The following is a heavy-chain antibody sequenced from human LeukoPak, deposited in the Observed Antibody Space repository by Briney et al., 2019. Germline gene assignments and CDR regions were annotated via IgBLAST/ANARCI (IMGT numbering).Heavy chain of an antibody. Sequence: PSETLSLTCTVSGGSISSYYWNWIRQPPGKGLEWIGYIYYSGTTNYNPSLKGRVTISVDTSKNQFSLKLSSVTAADTAVYYCARVTCTSTSCYRNDAFEIWGQGTMVTVSS. CDR3: ARVTCTSTSCYRNDAFEI. CDR2: IYYSGTT. J-gene: IGHJ3*02. V-gene: IGHV4-59*01. D-gene: IGHD2-2*01. CDR1: GGSISSYY.